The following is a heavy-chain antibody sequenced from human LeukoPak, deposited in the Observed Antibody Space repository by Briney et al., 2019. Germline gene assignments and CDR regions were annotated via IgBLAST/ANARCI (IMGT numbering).Heavy chain of an antibody. CDR2: ISSSSSYI. J-gene: IGHJ6*02. D-gene: IGHD3-3*01. Sequence: PGGSLRLSCAASGFTFSSYSMNWVRRAPGKGLEWVSSISSSSSYIYYADSVKGRFTISRDNAKNSLYLQMNSLRAEDTAVYYCARVSILHGMDVWGQGTTVTVSS. V-gene: IGHV3-21*01. CDR3: ARVSILHGMDV. CDR1: GFTFSSYS.